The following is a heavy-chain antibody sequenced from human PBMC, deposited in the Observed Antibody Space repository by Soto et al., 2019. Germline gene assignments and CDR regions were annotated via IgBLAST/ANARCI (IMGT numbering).Heavy chain of an antibody. D-gene: IGHD3-10*01. J-gene: IGHJ6*01. CDR3: ARVSTLLFRGFYYYYGMDV. CDR1: GYTFTSYG. Sequence: QVQLVQSGAEVKKPGASVKVSCKASGYTFTSYGISWVRQAPGQGLEWMGWISAYNGNTNYAQKLQGRVTMTTDTSTSTAYMELRSLRSDDTAVYYCARVSTLLFRGFYYYYGMDVWGQGTTVTVSS. V-gene: IGHV1-18*01. CDR2: ISAYNGNT.